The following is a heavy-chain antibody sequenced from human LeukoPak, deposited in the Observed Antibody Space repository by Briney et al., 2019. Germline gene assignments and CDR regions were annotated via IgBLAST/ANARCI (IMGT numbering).Heavy chain of an antibody. CDR1: GDTFTSYY. CDR3: ARGHYCGGDCYSLYNWFDP. D-gene: IGHD2-21*02. Sequence: ASVKVSCKASGDTFTSYYMHWVRQAPGRGLEWMGIINPSGGSTSHAQKFQGRVTMTRDMSTSTVYMELSSLRSEDTAVYYCARGHYCGGDCYSLYNWFDPWGQGTLVTVSS. V-gene: IGHV1-46*01. J-gene: IGHJ5*02. CDR2: INPSGGST.